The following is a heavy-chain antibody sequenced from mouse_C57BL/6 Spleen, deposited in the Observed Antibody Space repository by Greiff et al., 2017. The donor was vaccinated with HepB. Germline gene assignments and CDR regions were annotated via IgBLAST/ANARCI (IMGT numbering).Heavy chain of an antibody. CDR2: ICRGSSTI. J-gene: IGHJ2*01. CDR3: ARDDYPPFDY. D-gene: IGHD2-4*01. CDR1: GFTFSDYG. V-gene: IGHV5-17*01. Sequence: EVMLVESGGGLVKPGGSLKLSCAASGFTFSDYGMHWVRQAPEKGLEWVAYICRGSSTIYYADTVKGRFTISRDNAKNTLFLQMTSLRSEDTAMYYCARDDYPPFDYWGQGTTLTVSS.